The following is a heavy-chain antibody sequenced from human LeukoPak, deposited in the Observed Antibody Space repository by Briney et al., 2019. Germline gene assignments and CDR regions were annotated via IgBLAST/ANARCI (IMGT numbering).Heavy chain of an antibody. CDR2: ISGSGGST. V-gene: IGHV3-23*01. D-gene: IGHD3-22*01. J-gene: IGHJ4*02. CDR1: GLTFSSYA. CDR3: ARTDYYDSSGYYYPLY. Sequence: PGGSLRLSCAASGLTFSSYAMSWVRQAPGKGLEWVSAISGSGGSTYYADSVKGRFTISRDNSKNTLYLQMNSLRAEDTAVYYCARTDYYDSSGYYYPLYWGQGTLVTVSS.